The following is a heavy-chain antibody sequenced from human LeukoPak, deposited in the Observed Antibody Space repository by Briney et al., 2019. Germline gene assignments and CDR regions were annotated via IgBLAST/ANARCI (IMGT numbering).Heavy chain of an antibody. CDR3: ARDTAMI. V-gene: IGHV4-34*01. J-gene: IGHJ4*02. Sequence: SETLSLTCAVYGGSFSGYYWSWIRQPPGKGLEWIGEINHSGSTNYNPSLKSRVTISVDTSKNQFSLKLSSVTAADTAVYYCARDTAMIWGQGTLVTVSS. CDR2: INHSGST. D-gene: IGHD5-18*01. CDR1: GGSFSGYY.